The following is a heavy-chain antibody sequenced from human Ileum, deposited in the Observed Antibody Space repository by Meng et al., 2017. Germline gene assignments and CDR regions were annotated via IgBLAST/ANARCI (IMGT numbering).Heavy chain of an antibody. J-gene: IGHJ4*02. CDR1: WGSISTSDW. Sequence: VTLQGSRPGLLTPSGTLSLTCAVSWGSISTSDWWSWVRQPPGKGLDWIGEIHHSGSTNYNPSLKSRVTISVDKSKNQFSLKLNSVTAADTAVYYCAREWSGSYRHFDYWGQGTLVTVSS. D-gene: IGHD1-26*01. CDR3: AREWSGSYRHFDY. CDR2: IHHSGST. V-gene: IGHV4-4*02.